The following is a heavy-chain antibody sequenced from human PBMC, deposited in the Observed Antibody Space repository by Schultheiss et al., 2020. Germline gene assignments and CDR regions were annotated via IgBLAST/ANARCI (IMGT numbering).Heavy chain of an antibody. J-gene: IGHJ4*02. CDR2: MTGSGRTI. Sequence: GGSLRLSCAASGFTFSNAWMSWVRQAPGKGLEWVSLMTGSGRTIYYADSVKGRFTISRDDSTNTLYLQMNGLRPEDTAIYYCARDRSTSGGNTRGDIDYWGQGTLVTVSS. CDR1: GFTFSNAW. CDR3: ARDRSTSGGNTRGDIDY. V-gene: IGHV3-23*01. D-gene: IGHD4-23*01.